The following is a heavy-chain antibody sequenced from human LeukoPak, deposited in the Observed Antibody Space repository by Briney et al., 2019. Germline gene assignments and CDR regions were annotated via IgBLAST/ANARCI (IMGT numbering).Heavy chain of an antibody. V-gene: IGHV4-59*01. Sequence: PSETLSLTCTVSGGSIRSYYWSWMRQPPGKGLEWIGYIHYSGSTNYNPSLKSRVTISVDMSKKQFSLKMSSVTGADTGVYYCARAGVTAAYYFDYWGQGTLVTVSS. CDR3: ARAGVTAAYYFDY. CDR1: GGSIRSYY. D-gene: IGHD3-10*01. J-gene: IGHJ4*02. CDR2: IHYSGST.